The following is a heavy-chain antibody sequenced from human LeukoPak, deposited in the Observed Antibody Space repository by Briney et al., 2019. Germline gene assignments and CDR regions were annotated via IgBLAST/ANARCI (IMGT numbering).Heavy chain of an antibody. CDR1: GYSFTSYW. D-gene: IGHD4-17*01. CDR3: AREYGKPYYYYGMDV. Sequence: GESLKISCKGSGYSFTSYWIGWVRQMPGKGLEWMGIIYPGDSDTRYSPSFQGQVTISADKSISTAYLQWSSLKASDTAMYYCAREYGKPYYYYGMDVWGQGTTVTVSS. J-gene: IGHJ6*02. CDR2: IYPGDSDT. V-gene: IGHV5-51*01.